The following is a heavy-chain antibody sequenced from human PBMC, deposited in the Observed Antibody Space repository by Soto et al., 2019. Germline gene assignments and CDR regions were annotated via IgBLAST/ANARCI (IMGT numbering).Heavy chain of an antibody. CDR3: TRQGFGEVHGLVDV. V-gene: IGHV4-39*01. Sequence: PSETLSLTCTVSGGSISSSSYYLGWLRQSPGKGLEWIGNFYYSGCTYYNPSLKSRVTLSVDTSKNQFSLKLSSVTAADAAVYYCTRQGFGEVHGLVDVWGQGTTVTVSS. CDR2: FYYSGCT. CDR1: GGSISSSSYY. J-gene: IGHJ6*02. D-gene: IGHD3-10*01.